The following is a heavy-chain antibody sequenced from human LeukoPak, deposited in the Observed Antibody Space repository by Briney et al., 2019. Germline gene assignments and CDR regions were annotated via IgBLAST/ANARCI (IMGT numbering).Heavy chain of an antibody. J-gene: IGHJ4*02. CDR2: IDPSGDST. Sequence: ASVTVSFMSSGYTFTKYYLHWVRQAPGKGLEWMGIIDPSGDSTSYAQKYQGRVTMTRNTSTSTVYMELSSLRSEDTAVYYCAKEGQRHYFDYWGQGTLVTVSS. CDR1: GYTFTKYY. V-gene: IGHV1-46*01. CDR3: AKEGQRHYFDY.